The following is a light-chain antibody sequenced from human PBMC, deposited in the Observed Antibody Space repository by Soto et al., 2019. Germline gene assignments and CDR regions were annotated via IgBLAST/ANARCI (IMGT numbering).Light chain of an antibody. J-gene: IGLJ3*02. CDR2: EGS. CDR3: CSYAPSTTSVV. CDR1: SSDVGSYNL. V-gene: IGLV2-23*01. Sequence: QSVLTQPASVSGSPGQAITISCTGTSSDVGSYNLVSWYQQHPGKAPKLIIYEGSKRPSGISNRFSGSKSGNTASLTISGLEAEDEAEYFCCSYAPSTTSVVFGGGTKLTVL.